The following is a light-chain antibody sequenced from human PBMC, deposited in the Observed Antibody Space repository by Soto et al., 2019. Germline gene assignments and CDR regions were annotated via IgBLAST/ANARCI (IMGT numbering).Light chain of an antibody. CDR2: SHD. Sequence: QSVLTQPPSASGTPGQRVTISCSGSSSNIGRNAVNWYQQVPGTAPKLLIYSHDQRPSGVPDRFSGSKSGTSASLAISGLQSEDEANYYCNSYVGSNNYVFGTGTKLTVL. CDR3: NSYVGSNNYV. J-gene: IGLJ1*01. CDR1: SSNIGRNA. V-gene: IGLV1-44*01.